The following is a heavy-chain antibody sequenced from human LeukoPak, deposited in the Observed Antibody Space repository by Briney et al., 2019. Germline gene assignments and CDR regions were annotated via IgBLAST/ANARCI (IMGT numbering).Heavy chain of an antibody. CDR1: GFPFSSYW. V-gene: IGHV3-7*04. J-gene: IGHJ4*02. Sequence: GGSLRLSCVASGFPFSSYWMTWVRQAPGKGLEWVANIKQDGSKKSYVDSVKGRFTISRDNAKNSLYLQVNSLRAEDTAIYYCTRVGYIDEGIDYWGQGTLVTVFS. D-gene: IGHD5-24*01. CDR2: IKQDGSKK. CDR3: TRVGYIDEGIDY.